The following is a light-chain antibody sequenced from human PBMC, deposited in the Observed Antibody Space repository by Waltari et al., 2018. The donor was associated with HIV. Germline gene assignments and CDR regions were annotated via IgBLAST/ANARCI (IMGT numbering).Light chain of an antibody. Sequence: DIRLTQSPSTLSASAGDRVAITCRAGQNVGAFLAWYKQKPGKPPKLLIFQASILEGGVPSRFSGSVSGSDFTLTINGLQSDDFATYYCHQYASFSGTFGQGTKVELK. CDR1: QNVGAF. V-gene: IGKV1-5*03. CDR3: HQYASFSGT. J-gene: IGKJ1*01. CDR2: QAS.